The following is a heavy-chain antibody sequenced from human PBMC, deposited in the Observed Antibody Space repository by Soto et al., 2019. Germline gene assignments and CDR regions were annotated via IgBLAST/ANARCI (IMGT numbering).Heavy chain of an antibody. V-gene: IGHV3-74*01. CDR1: GFTFSTYW. CDR2: ISSDKTSI. J-gene: IGHJ6*03. D-gene: IGHD5-12*01. CDR3: ARDRNSGWYYMDV. Sequence: GGSLRLSCAASGFTFSTYWMHWVRQVPGKGPVWVSHISSDKTSIDYADSVKGRFTISRDNAKNTLYLQMNSLRAEDTAVYYCARDRNSGWYYMDVWGKGTTVTVSS.